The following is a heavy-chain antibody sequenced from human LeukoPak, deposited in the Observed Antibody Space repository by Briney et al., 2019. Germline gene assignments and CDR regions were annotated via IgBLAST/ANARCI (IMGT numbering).Heavy chain of an antibody. CDR1: GFTFSSYG. CDR2: IRYDGSNK. D-gene: IGHD1-26*01. J-gene: IGHJ6*03. Sequence: GGSLRLSCVASGFTFSSYGMHWVRQAPGKGLGWVAFIRYDGSNKFYTDSVKGRFTISRDSPKNTVFLQMNSLRGEDTAAYYCAKDRGDYYYMDVWGKGTTVTVSS. V-gene: IGHV3-30*02. CDR3: AKDRGDYYYMDV.